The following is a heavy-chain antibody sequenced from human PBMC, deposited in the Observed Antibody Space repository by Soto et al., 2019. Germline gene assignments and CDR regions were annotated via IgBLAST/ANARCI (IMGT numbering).Heavy chain of an antibody. CDR1: GFTVSNNY. J-gene: IGHJ5*02. D-gene: IGHD1-26*01. Sequence: EVQLVESGGGLVQPGGSLRLSCAASGFTVSNNYINWVRQAPGKGLEWVSVIYSGGSTYYADSVKGRFTISRDNSKNTLYLLMNSLRTEDTAVYYCARGGPPTSNWFDPWGQGTLVTVSS. CDR2: IYSGGST. CDR3: ARGGPPTSNWFDP. V-gene: IGHV3-66*01.